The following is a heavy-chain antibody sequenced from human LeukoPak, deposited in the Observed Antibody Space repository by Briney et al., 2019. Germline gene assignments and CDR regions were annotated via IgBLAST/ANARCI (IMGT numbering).Heavy chain of an antibody. CDR2: TRTDGTA. J-gene: IGHJ5*02. Sequence: PGGSLRLSCTASGFTFGDYVVSWFRQAPGKGLEWVGFTRTDGTAEYVASVIGRFTISRDDSKGIAYLQMNNLKVEDTAVYYCSRFYGFDPWGQGTLVTVSS. V-gene: IGHV3-49*03. D-gene: IGHD3-10*01. CDR1: GFTFGDYV. CDR3: SRFYGFDP.